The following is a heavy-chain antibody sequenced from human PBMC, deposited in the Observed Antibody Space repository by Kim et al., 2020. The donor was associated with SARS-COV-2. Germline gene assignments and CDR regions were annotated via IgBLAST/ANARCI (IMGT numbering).Heavy chain of an antibody. D-gene: IGHD2-15*01. CDR3: ARDEPSRYCSGGSCYSGDYDY. CDR1: GYTFTSYG. Sequence: ASVKVSCKASGYTFTSYGISWVRQAPGQGLEWMGWISAYNGNTNYAQKLQGRVTMTTDTSTSTAYMELRSLRSDDTAVYYCARDEPSRYCSGGSCYSGDYDYWGQGTLVTVSS. CDR2: ISAYNGNT. V-gene: IGHV1-18*04. J-gene: IGHJ4*02.